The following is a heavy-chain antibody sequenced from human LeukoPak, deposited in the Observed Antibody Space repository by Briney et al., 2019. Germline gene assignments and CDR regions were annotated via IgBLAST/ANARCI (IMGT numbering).Heavy chain of an antibody. CDR1: GYTFTNHA. V-gene: IGHV1-3*01. CDR3: AREVVRGVMFYYYGMDV. J-gene: IGHJ6*02. CDR2: INVGNANT. D-gene: IGHD3-10*01. Sequence: GASVKVSCKASGYTFTNHAIHWVRQAPGQRLEWMGWINVGNANTKYSQKFQGRVTITRDTSASTAYMELSSLRSEDTAVYYCAREVVRGVMFYYYGMDVWGQGTTVTVSS.